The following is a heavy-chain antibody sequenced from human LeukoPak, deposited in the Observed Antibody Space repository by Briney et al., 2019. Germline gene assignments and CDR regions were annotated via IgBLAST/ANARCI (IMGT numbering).Heavy chain of an antibody. Sequence: GASVKVSCKASGGTFSSYAISWVRQAPGQGPEWMGGIIPIFGTANYAQKFQGRVTMTEDTSTDTAYMELSSLRSEDTAVYYCATGLGRVGATGHAFDIWGQGTMVTVSS. J-gene: IGHJ3*02. CDR3: ATGLGRVGATGHAFDI. D-gene: IGHD1-26*01. CDR1: GGTFSSYA. V-gene: IGHV1-69*06. CDR2: IIPIFGTA.